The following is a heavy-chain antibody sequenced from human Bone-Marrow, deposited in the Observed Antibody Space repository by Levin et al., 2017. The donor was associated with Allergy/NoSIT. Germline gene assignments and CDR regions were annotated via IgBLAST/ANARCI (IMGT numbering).Heavy chain of an antibody. V-gene: IGHV4-30-4*01. CDR3: AQGHPDAFDI. CDR2: ISYSATT. J-gene: IGHJ3*02. CDR1: GGSISTGDYY. Sequence: SETLSLTCTVSGGSISTGDYYWTWIRQSPGKGLEWIGYISYSATTDYHPSLKSRVSISVDRSKNQFSLTLTSVTAADTAVYYCAQGHPDAFDIWGPGTMVSVS.